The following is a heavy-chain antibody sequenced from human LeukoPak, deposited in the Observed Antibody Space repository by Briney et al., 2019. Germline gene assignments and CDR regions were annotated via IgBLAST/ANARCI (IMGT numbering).Heavy chain of an antibody. V-gene: IGHV4-59*01. CDR1: GGSISSYY. CDR3: ARDQALYSISGDWFDP. D-gene: IGHD6-13*01. CDR2: IYYSGST. J-gene: IGHJ5*02. Sequence: SETLSLTCTDSGGSISSYYWSWIRQPPGKGLEWIGYIYYSGSTSYNPSLKSRVTISVDTSKNQFSLKLNSVTTADTAVYYCARDQALYSISGDWFDPWGQGTLVIVSS.